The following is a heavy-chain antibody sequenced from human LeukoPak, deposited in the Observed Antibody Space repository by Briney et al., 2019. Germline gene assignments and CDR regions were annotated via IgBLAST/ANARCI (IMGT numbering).Heavy chain of an antibody. V-gene: IGHV3-30*02. J-gene: IGHJ5*02. Sequence: GGSLRLSCAASGFTFSSYGMHWVRQAPGKGLEWVAFIRYDGSNKYHADSVKGRFTISRDNSKNTMYLQMNSLRAEDTAVYYCASSSHTSSIEERWANWFDPWGQGTLVTVSS. D-gene: IGHD2-2*01. CDR1: GFTFSSYG. CDR2: IRYDGSNK. CDR3: ASSSHTSSIEERWANWFDP.